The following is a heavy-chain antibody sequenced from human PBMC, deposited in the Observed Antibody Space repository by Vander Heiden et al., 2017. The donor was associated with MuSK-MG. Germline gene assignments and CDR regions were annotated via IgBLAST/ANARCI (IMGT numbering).Heavy chain of an antibody. D-gene: IGHD3-22*01. CDR2: IYYSGST. J-gene: IGHJ3*02. CDR1: GGSISSGGYY. Sequence: QVQLQESGPGLVKPSQTLSLTCTVSGGSISSGGYYWSWYRQHPGKGLGWIGYIYYSGSTYYNPSLKSRVTISVDTSKNQFSLKLSSVTAADTAVYYCARHITMIVVPNDAFDIWGQGTMVTVSS. CDR3: ARHITMIVVPNDAFDI. V-gene: IGHV4-31*03.